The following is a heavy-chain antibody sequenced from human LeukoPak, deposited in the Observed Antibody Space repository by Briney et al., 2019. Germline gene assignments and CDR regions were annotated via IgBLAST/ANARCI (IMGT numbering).Heavy chain of an antibody. CDR1: GFTFSSYW. Sequence: GGSLRLSCAASGFTFSSYWTHWVRQASGKGLVWVSRINSDGSSTSYADSVKGRFTISRDNAKNTLYLQMNSLRAEDTAVYYCARDRGSDAFDIWGQGTMVTVSS. J-gene: IGHJ3*02. D-gene: IGHD3-10*01. CDR2: INSDGSST. CDR3: ARDRGSDAFDI. V-gene: IGHV3-74*01.